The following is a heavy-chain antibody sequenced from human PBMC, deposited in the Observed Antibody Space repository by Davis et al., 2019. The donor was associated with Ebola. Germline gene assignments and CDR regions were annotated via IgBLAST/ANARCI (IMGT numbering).Heavy chain of an antibody. Sequence: GESLKISCKASGYTFTTSWIGWVRQMPGKGLEWMGMIYPGDSDTRYSPSFQGQVTISADKSISTAYLQWSSLKASDTANYYCARHGSQLVKWFDPWGQGTLVTVSS. CDR2: IYPGDSDT. V-gene: IGHV5-51*01. CDR3: ARHGSQLVKWFDP. D-gene: IGHD6-6*01. J-gene: IGHJ5*02. CDR1: GYTFTTSW.